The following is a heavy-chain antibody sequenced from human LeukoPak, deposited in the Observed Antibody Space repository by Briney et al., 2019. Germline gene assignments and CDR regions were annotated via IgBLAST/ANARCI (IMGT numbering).Heavy chain of an antibody. J-gene: IGHJ4*02. CDR1: GYTFTSYG. CDR2: INPNSGGT. CDR3: ARSATNFDY. Sequence: ASVKVSCKASGYTFTSYGTSWVRQAPGQGLEWMGWINPNSGGTNYAQKFQGRVTMTRDTSISTAYMELSRLRSDDTAVYYCARSATNFDYWGQGTLVTVSS. V-gene: IGHV1-2*02.